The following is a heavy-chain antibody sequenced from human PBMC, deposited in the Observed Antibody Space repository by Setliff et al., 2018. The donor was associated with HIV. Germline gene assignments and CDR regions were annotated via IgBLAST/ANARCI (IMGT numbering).Heavy chain of an antibody. CDR3: AREDTAMVTPYYYYYGMDV. J-gene: IGHJ6*02. Sequence: SVKVSCKASGGTFSSYAISWVRQAPGQGLEWMGGIIPILGIANYAQKSQGRVTITADKSTSTAYMELSSLRSEDTAVYYCAREDTAMVTPYYYYYGMDVWGQGTTVTVSS. D-gene: IGHD5-18*01. CDR1: GGTFSSYA. CDR2: IIPILGIA. V-gene: IGHV1-69*10.